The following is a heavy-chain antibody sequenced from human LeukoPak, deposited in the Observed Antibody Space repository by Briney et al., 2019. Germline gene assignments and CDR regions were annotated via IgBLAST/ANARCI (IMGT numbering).Heavy chain of an antibody. CDR3: ARESSGITPRGYFDL. CDR2: ISAYNGNT. Sequence: ASVKVSCKASGYTFANFGINWVRQAPGQGLEWMGWISAYNGNTNYAQKLQGRVTMTTDTSTSTAYMELRSLRSDDTAVYYCARESSGITPRGYFDLWGRGTLVTVSS. J-gene: IGHJ2*01. CDR1: GYTFANFG. D-gene: IGHD6-19*01. V-gene: IGHV1-18*01.